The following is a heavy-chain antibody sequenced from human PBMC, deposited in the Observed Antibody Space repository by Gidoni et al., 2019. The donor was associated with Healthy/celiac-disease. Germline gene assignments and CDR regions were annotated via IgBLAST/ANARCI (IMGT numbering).Heavy chain of an antibody. V-gene: IGHV3-21*01. Sequence: EVQLVESGGGLVKPGGSLRLSCAASGFTFSSYSMNWVRQAPGKGLEWVSSISSSSSYIYYADSVKGRFTISRDNAKNSLYLQMNSLRAEDTAVYYCASGPSMDILTGPYYYYYYMDVWGKGTTVTVSS. D-gene: IGHD3-9*01. CDR1: GFTFSSYS. CDR2: ISSSSSYI. CDR3: ASGPSMDILTGPYYYYYYMDV. J-gene: IGHJ6*03.